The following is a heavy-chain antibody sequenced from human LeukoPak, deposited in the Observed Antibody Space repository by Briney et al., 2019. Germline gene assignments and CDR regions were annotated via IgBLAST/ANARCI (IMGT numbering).Heavy chain of an antibody. J-gene: IGHJ4*02. CDR2: IYYSGST. D-gene: IGHD2-8*02. V-gene: IGHV4-59*01. CDR3: ARVYSPLLVYFDY. CDR1: GGSISSYY. Sequence: KASETLSLTCTVSGGSISSYYWSWLRQPPGKGLEWIGYIYYSGSTNYNPSLKSRVTISVDTSKNQFSLKLSSVTAADTAVYYCARVYSPLLVYFDYWGQGTLVTVSS.